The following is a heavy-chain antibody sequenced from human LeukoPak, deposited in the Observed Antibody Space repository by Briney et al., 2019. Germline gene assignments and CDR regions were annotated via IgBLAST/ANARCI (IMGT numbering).Heavy chain of an antibody. D-gene: IGHD2-2*02. J-gene: IGHJ4*02. V-gene: IGHV1-2*02. CDR2: INPNSGGT. CDR1: GYTFTIYY. CDR3: ARNPAYCTSTSCYNDY. Sequence: GASVKVSCKASGYTFTIYYMHWVRQAPGQGLEWMGWINPNSGGTSYARRFQGRGTMTRDTSISTAYMELSRLTSDDTAVYYCARNPAYCTSTSCYNDYWGQGTLVTVSS.